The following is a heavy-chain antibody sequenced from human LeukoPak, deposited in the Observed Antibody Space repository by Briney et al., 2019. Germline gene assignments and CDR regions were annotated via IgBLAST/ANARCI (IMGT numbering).Heavy chain of an antibody. CDR2: IKSKTDGGTT. D-gene: IGHD3-3*01. CDR1: GFTSRTAW. V-gene: IGHV3-15*01. Sequence: PGGPLRPSCAASGFTSRTAWMSWVRQAPGKGLEWVGRIKSKTDGGTTDYAAPVKGRFTISRDDSKNTLYLQMNSLKTEDTAVYYCIIPHTPDYDFPIWGQGTMVTVSS. J-gene: IGHJ3*02. CDR3: IIPHTPDYDFPI.